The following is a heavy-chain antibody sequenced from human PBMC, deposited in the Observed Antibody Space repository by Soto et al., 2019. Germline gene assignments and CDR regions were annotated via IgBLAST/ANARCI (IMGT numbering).Heavy chain of an antibody. CDR3: AKDYGSGSWGIYYYYYGMDV. Sequence: GGSLRLSCAASGFTFSSYAMSWVRQAPGKGLEWVSAISGSGGSTYYADSVKGRFTISRDNSKNTLYLQMNSLRAEDTAVYYCAKDYGSGSWGIYYYYYGMDVWGQGTTVTVSS. CDR2: ISGSGGST. J-gene: IGHJ6*02. CDR1: GFTFSSYA. D-gene: IGHD3-10*01. V-gene: IGHV3-23*01.